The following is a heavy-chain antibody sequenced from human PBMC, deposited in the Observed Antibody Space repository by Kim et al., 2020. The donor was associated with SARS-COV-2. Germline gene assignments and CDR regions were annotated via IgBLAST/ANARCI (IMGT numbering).Heavy chain of an antibody. Sequence: GGSLRLSCAASGFTFSSYGMHWVRQAPGKGLEWVAVISYDGSNKYYADSVKGRFTISRDNSKNTPYLQMNSLRAEDTAVYYCATTMIVVGYFDYWGQGTLVTVSS. CDR2: ISYDGSNK. V-gene: IGHV3-30*03. D-gene: IGHD3-22*01. CDR1: GFTFSSYG. CDR3: ATTMIVVGYFDY. J-gene: IGHJ4*02.